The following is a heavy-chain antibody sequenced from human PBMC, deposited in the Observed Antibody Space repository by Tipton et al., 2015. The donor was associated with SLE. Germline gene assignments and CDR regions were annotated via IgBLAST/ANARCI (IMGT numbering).Heavy chain of an antibody. D-gene: IGHD2-15*01. CDR1: GGSISSDRDY. Sequence: TLSLTCTVSGGSISSDRDYWSWTRQPAGKGLEWIGHIHTSGSTKYNPSLKRRVTISVDTSKNQVSLRLSSVTAADTAVYYCARWFVDYCSVDSCPNWFDPWGQGTLVTV. V-gene: IGHV4-61*09. CDR3: ARWFVDYCSVDSCPNWFDP. J-gene: IGHJ5*02. CDR2: IHTSGST.